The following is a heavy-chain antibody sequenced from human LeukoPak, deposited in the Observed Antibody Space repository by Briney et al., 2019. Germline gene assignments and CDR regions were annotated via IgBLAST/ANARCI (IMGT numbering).Heavy chain of an antibody. D-gene: IGHD3-3*01. CDR1: GYTFTDYY. CDR3: ATAPRFLEWLLYG. Sequence: ASVKVSCKVSGYTFTDYYMHWVQQAPGKGLEWMGIVDPEDGETIYAEKFQGRVTITADTPTDTAYMELSSLRSEDTAVYYCATAPRFLEWLLYGWGQGTLVTVSS. V-gene: IGHV1-69-2*01. CDR2: VDPEDGET. J-gene: IGHJ4*02.